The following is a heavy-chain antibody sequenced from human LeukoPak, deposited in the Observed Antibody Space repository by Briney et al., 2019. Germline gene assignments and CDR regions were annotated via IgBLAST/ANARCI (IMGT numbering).Heavy chain of an antibody. J-gene: IGHJ4*02. CDR1: GFTFSSYA. Sequence: GRSLRLSCAASGFTFSSYAMHWVRQAPGKGLEWVAVISYDGSNKYYADSVKGRFTISRDNSKNTLYLQTNSLRAEDTAVYYCARGGTALIDYWGQGTLVTVSS. V-gene: IGHV3-30*01. D-gene: IGHD1-1*01. CDR3: ARGGTALIDY. CDR2: ISYDGSNK.